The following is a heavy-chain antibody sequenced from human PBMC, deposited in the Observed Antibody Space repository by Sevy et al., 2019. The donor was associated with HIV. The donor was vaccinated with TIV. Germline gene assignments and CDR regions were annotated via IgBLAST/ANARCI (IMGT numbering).Heavy chain of an antibody. J-gene: IGHJ3*02. Sequence: GGSLRLSCAASGFTFSNYAIHWVRQAPGKWLEWVAVISYDGSNKYYADSVKGRFTISRDNSKNTLYLQMNSLRTEDTAVYYCARDRSYYGSGSYSAFDMWGQGTVVTVSS. CDR1: GFTFSNYA. CDR2: ISYDGSNK. V-gene: IGHV3-30-3*01. D-gene: IGHD3-10*01. CDR3: ARDRSYYGSGSYSAFDM.